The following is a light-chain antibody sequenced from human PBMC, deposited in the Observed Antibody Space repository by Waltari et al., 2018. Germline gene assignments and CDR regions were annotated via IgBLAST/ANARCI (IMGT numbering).Light chain of an antibody. CDR1: QSVRNN. J-gene: IGKJ1*01. V-gene: IGKV3-15*01. Sequence: DIVMTQSPATPSASPVERATLSCRASQSVRNNLVWYQQKPGQAPRLLIYGASTRVTGIPARCSGSGSGTEFTLIISSLQSEDFAVYYCQQYNNWPPWTFGQGTKVEIK. CDR2: GAS. CDR3: QQYNNWPPWT.